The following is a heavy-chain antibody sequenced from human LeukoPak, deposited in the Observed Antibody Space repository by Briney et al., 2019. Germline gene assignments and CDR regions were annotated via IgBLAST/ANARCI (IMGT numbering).Heavy chain of an antibody. CDR1: GFTFSDFY. CDR2: ISNSGLTT. D-gene: IGHD3-10*01. CDR3: ARGGSQGVTDYFDN. J-gene: IGHJ4*02. Sequence: GGSLRLSCAASGFTFSDFYINWIRQAPGKGLEWISYISNSGLTTHSAYADSVKGRFTISRDNAQRSVYLQMNSLRAGDTAVYYCARGGSQGVTDYFDNWGQGTLVTVSS. V-gene: IGHV3-11*01.